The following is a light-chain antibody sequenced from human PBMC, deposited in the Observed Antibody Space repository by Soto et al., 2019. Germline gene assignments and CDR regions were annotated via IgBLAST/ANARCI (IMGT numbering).Light chain of an antibody. CDR2: WAY. V-gene: IGKV2-28*01. Sequence: DIVMTQSPLYLHVTPGGPAYISCSSSQSLLYSNGYTYLDWYLQKPGQSQQLLIYWAYNRASGVHDRFSGSGSGTDFTLKIRRVEAEDVGVYYCMQALQTQLPFGPGTKLDIK. J-gene: IGKJ3*01. CDR1: QSLLYSNGYTY. CDR3: MQALQTQLP.